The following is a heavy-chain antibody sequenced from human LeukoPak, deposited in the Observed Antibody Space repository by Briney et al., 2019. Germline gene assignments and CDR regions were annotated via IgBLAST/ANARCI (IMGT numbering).Heavy chain of an antibody. CDR3: AKGGKWDVTPFDY. CDR2: ISPTGSTT. Sequence: PGGSLRLSCTASGFSFSGHWMHWARQLPGKGLVWVSRISPTGSTTSYADSVKGRFTVSRDNAKNTLYLQVNNLRAEDTAVYYCAKGGKWDVTPFDYWGQGTLVTVSS. CDR1: GFSFSGHW. J-gene: IGHJ4*02. D-gene: IGHD1-26*01. V-gene: IGHV3-74*01.